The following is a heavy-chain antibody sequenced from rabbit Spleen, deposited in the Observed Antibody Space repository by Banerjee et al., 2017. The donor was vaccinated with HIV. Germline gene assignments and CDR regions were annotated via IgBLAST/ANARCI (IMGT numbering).Heavy chain of an antibody. CDR1: GFSFSSGYY. CDR3: ARGVIGDGNYIHDINF. D-gene: IGHD1-1*01. V-gene: IGHV1S40*01. J-gene: IGHJ3*01. CDR2: IYTGDGNT. Sequence: QSLEESGGGLVKPGASLTLTCTASGFSFSSGYYMCWVRQAPGKGLEWIACIYTGDGNTYYASWAKGRFTISKTSSTTVDLKMTSLTAADTATYFCARGVIGDGNYIHDINFWGQGTLVTVS.